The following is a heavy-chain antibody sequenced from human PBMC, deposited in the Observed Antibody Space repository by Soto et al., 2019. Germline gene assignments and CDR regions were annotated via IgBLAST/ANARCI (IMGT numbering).Heavy chain of an antibody. V-gene: IGHV1-3*01. Sequence: ASVKVSCKASGYTFTSYSMHWVRQAPGQRLEWMGWINAGNGNTKYSQKFQGRVTITRDTSASTAYMELSSLRSEDTAVYYCARDPGYSSGWYWYYWGQGTLVTVSS. CDR1: GYTFTSYS. J-gene: IGHJ4*02. CDR3: ARDPGYSSGWYWYY. CDR2: INAGNGNT. D-gene: IGHD6-19*01.